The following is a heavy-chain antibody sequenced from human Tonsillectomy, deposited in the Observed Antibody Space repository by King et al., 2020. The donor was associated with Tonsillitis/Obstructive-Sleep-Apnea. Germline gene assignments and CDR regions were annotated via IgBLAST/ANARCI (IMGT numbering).Heavy chain of an antibody. V-gene: IGHV1-18*01. Sequence: LVQSGAEVKKPGASVKVSCKAPGYTFTNYGISWVRQAPGQGLEWMGWISAYNGNTNSAQKLQGRVTMTTDTSTSTAFMELRSLRSDDTAVYYCARDSMSHYYDSSAYYTFAYWGRGTLVTVSS. D-gene: IGHD3-22*01. CDR3: ARDSMSHYYDSSAYYTFAY. CDR1: GYTFTNYG. CDR2: ISAYNGNT. J-gene: IGHJ4*02.